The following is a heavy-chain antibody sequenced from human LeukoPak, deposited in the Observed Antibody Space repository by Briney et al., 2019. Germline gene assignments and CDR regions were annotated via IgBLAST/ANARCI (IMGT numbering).Heavy chain of an antibody. J-gene: IGHJ3*01. V-gene: IGHV3-7*01. D-gene: IGHD2-15*01. Sequence: GGSLRLSCAASGFTFSSYSMNWVRQAPGKGLEWVAKITQDGSEKYYMDSVKGRFIISRDNGKNSLYLQMNSLRVEDTAVYYCARDWRQDNAFDLWGQGTMDTVSS. CDR2: ITQDGSEK. CDR3: ARDWRQDNAFDL. CDR1: GFTFSSYS.